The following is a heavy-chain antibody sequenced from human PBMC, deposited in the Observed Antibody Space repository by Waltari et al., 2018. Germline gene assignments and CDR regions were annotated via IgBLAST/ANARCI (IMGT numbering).Heavy chain of an antibody. V-gene: IGHV3-23*01. CDR1: GFTFSTYA. Sequence: EIQLLESGGGLVQPGGSLRLSCAASGFTFSTYAMTWVRQAPGKGLGWVSTIGGTDGTTFYADSVKGRFTISRDNFKNTLYLQMISLRAEDTATYICGYNVNISAWSWGQGTLVTVSS. D-gene: IGHD6-19*01. CDR3: GYNVNISAWS. J-gene: IGHJ5*02. CDR2: IGGTDGTT.